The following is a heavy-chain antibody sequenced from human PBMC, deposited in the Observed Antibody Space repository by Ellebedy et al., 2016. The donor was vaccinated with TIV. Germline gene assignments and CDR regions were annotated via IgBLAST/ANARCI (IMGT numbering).Heavy chain of an antibody. Sequence: GESLKISCAASGFTFSSYWMHWVRQVPGKGLVWVSRINSDGSSTSNADSVKGRFTISRDNAKNTLYLQMNSLGAEETAVYYCARERDTAMGDYWGQGTLVTVSS. CDR2: INSDGSST. J-gene: IGHJ4*02. CDR3: ARERDTAMGDY. CDR1: GFTFSSYW. V-gene: IGHV3-74*01. D-gene: IGHD5-18*01.